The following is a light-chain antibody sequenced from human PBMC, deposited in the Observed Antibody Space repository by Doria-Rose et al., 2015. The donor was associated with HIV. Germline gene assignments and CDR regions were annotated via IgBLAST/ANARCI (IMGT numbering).Light chain of an antibody. CDR3: QQHYSYPPT. J-gene: IGKJ1*01. CDR2: AAS. Sequence: TQSPSSLSASTGDRVTITCRASQDISNYLAWYQQKPGKAPKLLIYAASTLQSGVPSRFSGSGSGTDFTLTISYLQSEDFATYYCQQHYSYPPTFGQGTKVEVK. V-gene: IGKV1-8*01. CDR1: QDISNY.